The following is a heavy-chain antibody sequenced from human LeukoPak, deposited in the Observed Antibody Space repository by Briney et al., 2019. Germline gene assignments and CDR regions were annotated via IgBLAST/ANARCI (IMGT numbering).Heavy chain of an antibody. CDR3: ATRDGSLFGVFYKY. Sequence: ASVKVSCKVSGYSLSDLSLHWVRQAPEKGLEWMGGFDPEEGETIYTQKFQGRLTMTEDTSADTAYMELSSLRPEDTAVYYCATRDGSLFGVFYKYWGQGALVTVSS. CDR2: FDPEEGET. J-gene: IGHJ4*02. CDR1: GYSLSDLS. V-gene: IGHV1-24*01. D-gene: IGHD3-3*01.